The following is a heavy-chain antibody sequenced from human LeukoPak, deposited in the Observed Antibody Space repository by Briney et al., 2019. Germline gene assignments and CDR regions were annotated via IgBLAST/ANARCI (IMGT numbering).Heavy chain of an antibody. CDR1: GYTFTSYG. D-gene: IGHD3-9*01. CDR3: AREHSVYDILTGYYYYYYGMDV. J-gene: IGHJ6*02. V-gene: IGHV1-18*01. Sequence: ASVKVSCKASGYTFTSYGISWVRQAPGQGLEWMGWISAYNGNTNYAQKLQGRVTMTTDTSTSTAYMELRSLRSDDTAVYYCAREHSVYDILTGYYYYYYGMDVWGQGTTVTVSS. CDR2: ISAYNGNT.